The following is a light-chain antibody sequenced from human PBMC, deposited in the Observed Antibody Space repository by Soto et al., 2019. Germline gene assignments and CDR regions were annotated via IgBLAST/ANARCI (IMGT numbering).Light chain of an antibody. CDR1: SSNIGSNT. CDR2: SNN. V-gene: IGLV1-44*01. Sequence: QSVLTQPPSASGTPGQRVTISCSGSSSNIGSNTVNWYQQLPGTAPKLLIYSNNQRPSGVPDRFSGSKSGTSASLAISGLQSEDEADYYCTSHAGTINLPYIFGTGTKLTVL. CDR3: TSHAGTINLPYI. J-gene: IGLJ1*01.